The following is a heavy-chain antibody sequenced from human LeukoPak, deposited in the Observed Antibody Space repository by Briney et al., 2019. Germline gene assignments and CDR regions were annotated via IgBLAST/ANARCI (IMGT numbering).Heavy chain of an antibody. CDR1: GFAYIRYE. CDR2: ISSSGSTI. D-gene: IGHD2-2*02. J-gene: IGHJ6*03. Sequence: GGSLRLSCAASGFAYIRYEEHGDRQAPGRGLEWVPYISSSGSTIYYADSVKGRFTISRDNAKNSLYVQMNSLRAEDTAVYYCARGVPGYCPGTSCDKDYSYMEVWGTGTTVTVSS. V-gene: IGHV3-48*03. CDR3: ARGVPGYCPGTSCDKDYSYMEV.